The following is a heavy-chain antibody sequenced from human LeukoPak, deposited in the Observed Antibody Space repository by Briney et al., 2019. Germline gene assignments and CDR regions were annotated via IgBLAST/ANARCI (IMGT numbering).Heavy chain of an antibody. Sequence: SETLSLTCTVSGGSISSYYWSWIRQPPGKGLEWIGYIYYSGSTNYNPSLKSRVTISVDTSKNQFSLKLSSVTAADTAVYYCARAEEWLVFDYWGQGTLVTVSS. D-gene: IGHD6-19*01. CDR1: GGSISSYY. CDR3: ARAEEWLVFDY. J-gene: IGHJ4*02. CDR2: IYYSGST. V-gene: IGHV4-59*01.